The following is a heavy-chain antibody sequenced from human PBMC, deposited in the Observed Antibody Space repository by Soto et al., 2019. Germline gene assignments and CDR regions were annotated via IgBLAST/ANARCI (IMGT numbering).Heavy chain of an antibody. D-gene: IGHD3-9*01. J-gene: IGHJ5*02. CDR1: GFTVSSNY. V-gene: IGHV3-66*01. CDR2: IYSGGST. CDR3: ARGPATQYYYLLPMNQRFEP. Sequence: GGSLRLSCAASGFTVSSNYMSWVRQAPGKGLEWVSVIYSGGSTYYADSVKGRFTISRGNSKNTLYLQMNSLRAEDTAVYYCARGPATQYYYLLPMNQRFEPWGQGTLVTVSS.